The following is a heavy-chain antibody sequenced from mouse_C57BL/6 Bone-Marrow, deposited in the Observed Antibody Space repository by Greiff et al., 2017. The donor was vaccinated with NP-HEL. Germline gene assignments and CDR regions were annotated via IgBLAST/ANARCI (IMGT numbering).Heavy chain of an antibody. D-gene: IGHD6-1*01. J-gene: IGHJ3*01. Sequence: QVQLQQPGAELVMPGASVKLSCKASGYTFTSYWMPWVKQRPGQGLEWIGEIDPSDSYPNYNQKFKGKSTLTVDKSSSTAYMQLSSLTSEDSAVYYCARGATPVAYWGQGTLVTVSA. CDR1: GYTFTSYW. V-gene: IGHV1-69*01. CDR2: IDPSDSYP. CDR3: ARGATPVAY.